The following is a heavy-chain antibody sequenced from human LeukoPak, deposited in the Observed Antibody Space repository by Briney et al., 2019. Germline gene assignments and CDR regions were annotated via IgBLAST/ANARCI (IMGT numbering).Heavy chain of an antibody. Sequence: RPGGSLRLSCAASGFTFNDYGMSWVRQAPGKGLEWVSGVNWNGGSTGYADSVKGRFTISRDNAKNSLYLQMNSLRAEDTALYYCARGGGYTYDKYFQHWGQGTLVTVSS. CDR2: VNWNGGST. J-gene: IGHJ1*01. CDR3: ARGGGYTYDKYFQH. D-gene: IGHD3-9*01. V-gene: IGHV3-20*04. CDR1: GFTFNDYG.